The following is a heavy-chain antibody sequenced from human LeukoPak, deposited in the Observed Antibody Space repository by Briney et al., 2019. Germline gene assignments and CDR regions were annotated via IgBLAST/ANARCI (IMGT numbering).Heavy chain of an antibody. V-gene: IGHV3-7*03. J-gene: IGHJ4*02. CDR3: VRDRGTYRPIDY. Sequence: GSLRLSCAASGFTFSSYWMSWVRQAPGKGLEWVANIKQDGSEKYYVDSVKGRFTISRDNAKNSLYLQMNSLRAEDTAIYYCVRDRGTYRPIDYWGQGTLVTVSS. D-gene: IGHD1-26*01. CDR2: IKQDGSEK. CDR1: GFTFSSYW.